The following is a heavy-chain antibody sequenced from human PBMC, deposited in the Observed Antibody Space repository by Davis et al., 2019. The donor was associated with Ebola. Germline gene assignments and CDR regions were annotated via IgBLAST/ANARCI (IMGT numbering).Heavy chain of an antibody. J-gene: IGHJ4*02. CDR2: IHYSGST. Sequence: MPSETLSLTCTVSGGSINSHYWSWIRQPPGKGLEWIGHIHYSGSTNYNPSLKSRVTISVDTSKNQFSLKLSSVTAADTAVYYCARAQGAVVVVTLDFDYWGQGTLVTVSS. CDR1: GGSINSHY. CDR3: ARAQGAVVVVTLDFDY. V-gene: IGHV4-59*08. D-gene: IGHD3-22*01.